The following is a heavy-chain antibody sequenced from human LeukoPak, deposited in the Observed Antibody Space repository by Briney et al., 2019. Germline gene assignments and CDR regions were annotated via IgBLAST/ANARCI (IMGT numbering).Heavy chain of an antibody. Sequence: SETLSLTCSVSGGSISNRSSYWGWIRQPPGKGLEWIGSVYYTGSAYYNPSLKSRVTISVDMSKNQFSLRLNSVPAADTAVYYCARALERPEKFDYWGQGTLVTVSS. CDR3: ARALERPEKFDY. CDR1: GGSISNRSSY. V-gene: IGHV4-39*01. D-gene: IGHD1-1*01. CDR2: VYYTGSA. J-gene: IGHJ4*02.